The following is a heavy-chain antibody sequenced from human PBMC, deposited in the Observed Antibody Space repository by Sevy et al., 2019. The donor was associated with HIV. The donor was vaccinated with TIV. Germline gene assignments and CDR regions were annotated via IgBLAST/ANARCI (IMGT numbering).Heavy chain of an antibody. Sequence: SETLSLTCTVSGGSISSSSYYWGWIRQPPGKGLEWIGSIYYSGSTYYNPSLKSRVTISVDTSKNQFSLKLSSVTAADTAVYYCPRHHKGSGLTFDYWGQGTLVTVSS. D-gene: IGHD6-19*01. CDR3: PRHHKGSGLTFDY. CDR1: GGSISSSSYY. CDR2: IYYSGST. V-gene: IGHV4-39*01. J-gene: IGHJ4*02.